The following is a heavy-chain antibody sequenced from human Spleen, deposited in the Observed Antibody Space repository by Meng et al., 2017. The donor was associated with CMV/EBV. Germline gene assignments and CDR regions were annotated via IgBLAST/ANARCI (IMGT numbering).Heavy chain of an antibody. CDR3: ARDNDFDGYNLKGTGWFDP. Sequence: SETLSLTCTVSGDSVSSATYYWTWIRQPPGKGLEWIGYIYYSGSTNYNPSLKSRVTISIDTSKNQFSLKLSSVTAADTAVYYRARDNDFDGYNLKGTGWFDPWGQGTLVTVSS. V-gene: IGHV4-61*01. J-gene: IGHJ5*02. CDR2: IYYSGST. D-gene: IGHD5-24*01. CDR1: GDSVSSATYY.